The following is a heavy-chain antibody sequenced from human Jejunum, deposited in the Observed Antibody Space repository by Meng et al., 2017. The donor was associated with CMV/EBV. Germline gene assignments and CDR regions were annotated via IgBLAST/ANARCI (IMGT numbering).Heavy chain of an antibody. CDR2: IHHSGTT. D-gene: IGHD3-10*01. J-gene: IGHJ5*02. V-gene: IGHV4-59*01. CDR1: SIITSW. Sequence: SIITSWGSWIRPSPGKGLEWIGYIHHSGTTNHNPSLRSRVIMSVDTSNNQFSLKLTSVTAADTAVYYCARDSYHYGSSTYNWFDPWGQGILVTVSS. CDR3: ARDSYHYGSSTYNWFDP.